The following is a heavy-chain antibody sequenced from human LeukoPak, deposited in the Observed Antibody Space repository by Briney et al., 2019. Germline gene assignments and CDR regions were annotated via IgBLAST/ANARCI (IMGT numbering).Heavy chain of an antibody. CDR3: ARAHYDFWSGSPFDY. D-gene: IGHD3-3*01. CDR2: IKQDGSEK. CDR1: GFTFSSYW. J-gene: IGHJ4*02. Sequence: GGSLRLSCAASGFTFSSYWMSWVRQAPGKGLEWVANIKQDGSEKYYVGSVKGRFTISRDNAKNSLYLQMNSLRAEDTAVYYCARAHYDFWSGSPFDYWGQGTLVTVSS. V-gene: IGHV3-7*01.